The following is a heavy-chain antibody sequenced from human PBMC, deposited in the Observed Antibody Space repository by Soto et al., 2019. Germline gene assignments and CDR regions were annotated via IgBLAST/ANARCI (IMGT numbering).Heavy chain of an antibody. D-gene: IGHD3-22*01. CDR2: MNPNSGNT. V-gene: IGHV1-8*01. Sequence: ASVKVSCKASGYTFTSYDINWVRQATGQGLEWMGWMNPNSGNTGYAQKFQGRVTMTRNTSISTAYMELSSLRSEDTAVYYCASRSSYYYDSSGYYYYYYGMDVWGQGTTVTVS. CDR3: ASRSSYYYDSSGYYYYYYGMDV. CDR1: GYTFTSYD. J-gene: IGHJ6*02.